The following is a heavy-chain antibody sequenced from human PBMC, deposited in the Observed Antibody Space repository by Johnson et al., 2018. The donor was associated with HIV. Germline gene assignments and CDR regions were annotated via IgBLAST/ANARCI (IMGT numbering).Heavy chain of an antibody. CDR3: AKDSGSYGANAFDI. V-gene: IGHV3-30*18. D-gene: IGHD1-26*01. CDR1: GFTFSTYG. CDR2: ISYDGRKT. J-gene: IGHJ3*02. Sequence: QVQLVESGGGAVQPGRSLRLSCAASGFTFSTYGMHWVRQAPGKGLEWVAAISYDGRKTYYGESVKGRFTISRDNSKNTLYLQMNSLRAEDPAVYYCAKDSGSYGANAFDIWGQGTMVTVSS.